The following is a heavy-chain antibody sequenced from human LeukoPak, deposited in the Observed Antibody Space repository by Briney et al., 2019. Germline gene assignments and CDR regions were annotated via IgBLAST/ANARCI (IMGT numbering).Heavy chain of an antibody. Sequence: SETLSLTXAVYGGSFSGYYWSWIRQPPGKGMEWIGVTNHSGSTNYNPSLKSRVAISVDTSKNQFSLKLSSVTAADTAVYYCARYKGSRGYSYGNYYYYYMDVWGKGTTVTVSS. V-gene: IGHV4-34*01. J-gene: IGHJ6*03. CDR2: TNHSGST. CDR3: ARYKGSRGYSYGNYYYYYMDV. D-gene: IGHD5-18*01. CDR1: GGSFSGYY.